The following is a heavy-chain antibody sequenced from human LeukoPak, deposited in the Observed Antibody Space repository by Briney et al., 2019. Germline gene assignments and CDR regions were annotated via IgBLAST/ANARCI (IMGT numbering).Heavy chain of an antibody. CDR1: GFTFSIYS. V-gene: IGHV3-74*01. CDR2: IKSDGSST. CDR3: ARAYDMDV. Sequence: PGGSLRLSCAASGFTFSIYSMHWVRQAPGKGLVWVSRIKSDGSSTSYADSVKGRFTISRNNAKNTLYLQMNSLRAEDTAVYYCARAYDMDVWGQGTTVTVSS. J-gene: IGHJ6*02.